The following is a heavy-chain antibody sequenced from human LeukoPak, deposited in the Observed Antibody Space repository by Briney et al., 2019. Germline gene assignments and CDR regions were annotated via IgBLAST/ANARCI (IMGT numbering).Heavy chain of an antibody. CDR2: IKKDGIEK. CDR3: ARGRAMVRGGNNWFDP. V-gene: IGHV3-7*01. CDR1: GFTLSSDW. J-gene: IGHJ5*02. Sequence: PGGSLRLSCVVSGFTLSSDWMSWVRQAPGKGLEWVANIKKDGIEKYYVESVKGRFTISRDNAKNSLYLQMNSLRAEDTAVYYCARGRAMVRGGNNWFDPWGQGTLVTVSS. D-gene: IGHD3-10*01.